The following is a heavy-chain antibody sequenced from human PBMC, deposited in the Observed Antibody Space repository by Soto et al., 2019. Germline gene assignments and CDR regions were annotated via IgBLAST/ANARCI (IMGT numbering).Heavy chain of an antibody. CDR2: INPNSGGT. Sequence: ASVKVSCKASGHTFTGYYMHWVRQAPGQGLEWMGWINPNSGGTNYAQKFQGWVTMTRDTSISTAYMELRSLRSDDTAVYYCASSGSLGYCSSTSCRNWFDPWGQGTLVTVSS. CDR3: ASSGSLGYCSSTSCRNWFDP. D-gene: IGHD2-2*01. CDR1: GHTFTGYY. J-gene: IGHJ5*02. V-gene: IGHV1-2*04.